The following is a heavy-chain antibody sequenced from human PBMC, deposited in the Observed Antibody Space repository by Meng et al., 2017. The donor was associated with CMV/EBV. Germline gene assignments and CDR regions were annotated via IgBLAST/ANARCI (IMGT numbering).Heavy chain of an antibody. J-gene: IGHJ3*02. V-gene: IGHV3-48*04. CDR2: ISSSSSTI. D-gene: IGHD3-9*01. CDR3: ARDSSNYDILTGYSPDAFDI. Sequence: GGSLRLSCAASGFTFSSYSMNWVRQAPGKGLEWVSYISSSSSTIYYADSVKGRFTISRDNAKNSLYLQMNSLRAEDTAVYYCARDSSNYDILTGYSPDAFDIWGQGTMVPSPQ. CDR1: GFTFSSYS.